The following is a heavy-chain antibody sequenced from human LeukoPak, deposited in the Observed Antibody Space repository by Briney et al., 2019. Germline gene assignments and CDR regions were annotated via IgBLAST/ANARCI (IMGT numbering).Heavy chain of an antibody. J-gene: IGHJ4*02. CDR2: ISGNGGAT. V-gene: IGHV3-23*01. D-gene: IGHD3-22*01. CDR3: AKATTAIVVNNFFDY. Sequence: GGSLRLSCAASGFAFTSYAMSWVRQAPGKGLEWVSAISGNGGATYYADSVKGRFTISRDNSKNTLHLQMNSLRAEDTALYYCAKATTAIVVNNFFDYWGQGTLVSVSS. CDR1: GFAFTSYA.